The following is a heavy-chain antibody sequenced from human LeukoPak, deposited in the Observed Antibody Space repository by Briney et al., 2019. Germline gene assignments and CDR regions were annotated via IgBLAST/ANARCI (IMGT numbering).Heavy chain of an antibody. Sequence: ASVKVSCKASGYTFTSYGISWVRQAPGQGLEWMGWISAYNGNTNYAQKLQGRVTMTTDTSTSTAYMELSSLRSEDTAVYYCARNPGIAVAGKEGGYYFDYWGQGTLVTVSS. J-gene: IGHJ4*02. CDR3: ARNPGIAVAGKEGGYYFDY. CDR2: ISAYNGNT. D-gene: IGHD6-19*01. V-gene: IGHV1-18*01. CDR1: GYTFTSYG.